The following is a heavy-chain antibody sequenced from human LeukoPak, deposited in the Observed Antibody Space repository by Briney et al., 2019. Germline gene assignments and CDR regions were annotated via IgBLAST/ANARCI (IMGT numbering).Heavy chain of an antibody. CDR2: INHGGST. CDR3: ARVVGLSSSWYAVSPYYYYMDV. D-gene: IGHD6-13*01. J-gene: IGHJ6*03. Sequence: PSETLSLTCAVSGGSFSGHYWNWIRQPPGKGLEWIGEINHGGSTNYNPSLKSRVTISVDTSKNQFSLKLSSVTAADTAVYYCARVVGLSSSWYAVSPYYYYMDVWGKGTTVTVSS. V-gene: IGHV4-34*01. CDR1: GGSFSGHY.